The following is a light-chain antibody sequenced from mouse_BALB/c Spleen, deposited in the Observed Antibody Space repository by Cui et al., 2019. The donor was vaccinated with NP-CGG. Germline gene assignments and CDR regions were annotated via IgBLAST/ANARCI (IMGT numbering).Light chain of an antibody. CDR3: ALWYSNHWV. Sequence: QAVVTQESALTTSPGETVTLTCRSSTGAVTTSNYANWVQEKPDHLFTGLIGGTNNRAPGVPARFSGSLIGDKAVLTITGAQTEDEAIYFRALWYSNHWVFGGGTKLTVL. V-gene: IGLV1*01. CDR1: TGAVTTSNY. J-gene: IGLJ1*01. CDR2: GTN.